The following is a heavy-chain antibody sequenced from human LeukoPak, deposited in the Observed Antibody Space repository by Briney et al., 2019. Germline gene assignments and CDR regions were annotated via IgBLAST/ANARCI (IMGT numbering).Heavy chain of an antibody. Sequence: GGSLRLSCAASGFTFSSNGIHWVRQAPGKGLEWVSFIQTGGDPKYYADSVRGRFTISRDNSKKTFYLQMDSLRAEDTATYYCAREASTEIIGGMDVRGQGTTVTVTS. J-gene: IGHJ6*02. CDR2: IQTGGDPK. D-gene: IGHD2-8*02. CDR1: GFTFSSNG. V-gene: IGHV3-30*02. CDR3: AREASTEIIGGMDV.